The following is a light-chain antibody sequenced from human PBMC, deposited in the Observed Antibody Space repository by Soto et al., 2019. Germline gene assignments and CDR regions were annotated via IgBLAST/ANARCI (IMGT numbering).Light chain of an antibody. V-gene: IGLV1-44*01. J-gene: IGLJ2*01. CDR2: SNN. Sequence: QTVVTQPPSASGTPGQRVTISCSGSSSNIGSNTVNWYQQLPGTAPKLLIYSNNQRPSGVPDRFSGAKSRTSASLAISGLQSEDEADYYWAAWDDSLEVVFGGGTKVTVL. CDR1: SSNIGSNT. CDR3: AAWDDSLEVV.